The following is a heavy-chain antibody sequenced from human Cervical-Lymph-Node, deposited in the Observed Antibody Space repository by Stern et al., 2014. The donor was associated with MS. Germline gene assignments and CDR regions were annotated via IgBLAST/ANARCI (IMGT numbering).Heavy chain of an antibody. V-gene: IGHV1-2*01. D-gene: IGHD3-3*01. CDR3: ARDQRGITIFGVVTDYYYLGMDV. J-gene: IGHJ6*02. Sequence: QVQLVQSGAEVKKPGASVKVSCKTSGYIFTGYYIHWVRQAPGQGLEWMAWIKPNTGGTKYAQKFQGRVPSSRDTSISTAYVELSSLTSDDTAVYYCARDQRGITIFGVVTDYYYLGMDVWGQGTTVTVSS. CDR1: GYIFTGYY. CDR2: IKPNTGGT.